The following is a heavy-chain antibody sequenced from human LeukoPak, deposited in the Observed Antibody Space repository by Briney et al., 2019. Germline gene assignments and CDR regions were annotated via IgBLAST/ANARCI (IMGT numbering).Heavy chain of an antibody. D-gene: IGHD2-2*01. CDR3: AREVVPAALGEFWFDP. Sequence: SQTLSLTCTVSGGSISSGGYYWSWIRQHPGKGLEWIGYIYYSGSTNYNPSLKSRVTISVDTSKNQSSLKLSSVTAADTAVYSCAREVVPAALGEFWFDPWGQGTLVTVSS. CDR1: GGSISSGGYY. V-gene: IGHV4-61*08. J-gene: IGHJ5*02. CDR2: IYYSGST.